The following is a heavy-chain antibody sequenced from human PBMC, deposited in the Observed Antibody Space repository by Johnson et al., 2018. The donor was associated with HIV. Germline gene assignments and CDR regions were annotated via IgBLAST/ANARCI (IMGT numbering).Heavy chain of an antibody. CDR2: ISSSGSTI. V-gene: IGHV3-11*01. D-gene: IGHD3-22*01. CDR3: AREISRYYYDYAAFDL. J-gene: IGHJ3*01. CDR1: GFTFSDYY. Sequence: QVQLVESGGGLVKPGGSLRLSCAASGFTFSDYYMSWIRQAPGKGLEWVSYISSSGSTIYYADSVKGRFTISRDNSRSTLYLHMINLRADDTALYYCAREISRYYYDYAAFDLWGQGTMVTVSS.